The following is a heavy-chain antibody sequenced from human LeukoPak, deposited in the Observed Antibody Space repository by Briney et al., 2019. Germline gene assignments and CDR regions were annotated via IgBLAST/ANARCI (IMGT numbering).Heavy chain of an antibody. CDR1: GGSISSHY. Sequence: SETLSLTCTVSGGSISSHYWAWFRQPPGKRLEWIGWMFFTGDTNYNPSLKSRVTISEDHSKNQFSLKLTSVTAADTAVYYCAKEGNDYGANSIDYWGQGTLVTVSS. D-gene: IGHD4-23*01. V-gene: IGHV4-59*11. CDR3: AKEGNDYGANSIDY. J-gene: IGHJ4*02. CDR2: MFFTGDT.